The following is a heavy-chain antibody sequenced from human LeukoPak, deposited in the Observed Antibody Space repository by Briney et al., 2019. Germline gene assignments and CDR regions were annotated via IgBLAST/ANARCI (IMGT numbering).Heavy chain of an antibody. D-gene: IGHD4-17*01. Sequence: PGGSLRLSCAASGFTFSSYAMHWVRQAPGKGLEWVAVISYDGSNKYYADSVKGRFTISRDNSKNTLYLQMNSLRAEDTAVYYCAKAYGDYPPALFDYWGQGTLVTVSS. CDR1: GFTFSSYA. CDR2: ISYDGSNK. CDR3: AKAYGDYPPALFDY. J-gene: IGHJ4*02. V-gene: IGHV3-30-3*01.